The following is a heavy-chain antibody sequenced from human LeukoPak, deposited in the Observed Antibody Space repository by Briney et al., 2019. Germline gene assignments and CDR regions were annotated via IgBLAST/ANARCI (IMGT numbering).Heavy chain of an antibody. J-gene: IGHJ4*02. CDR2: INDDGSAT. CDR3: AREILAPGKTHDY. Sequence: SGGSLRLSCAASGFTFSNYWMHCVRQVPGKGLVCVSRINDDGSATFYADSVKGLFTISRDNAKNTLFLQKKRLRVEDTAVYYCAREILAPGKTHDYWGQGTLVTVSS. V-gene: IGHV3-74*01. CDR1: GFTFSNYW.